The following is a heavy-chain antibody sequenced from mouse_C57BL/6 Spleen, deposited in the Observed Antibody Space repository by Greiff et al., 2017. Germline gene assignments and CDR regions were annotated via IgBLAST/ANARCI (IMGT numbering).Heavy chain of an antibody. CDR3: ASGGYYSYYFDY. V-gene: IGHV1-61*01. D-gene: IGHD2-3*01. J-gene: IGHJ2*01. Sequence: VQLQQPGAELVRPGSSVKLSCKASGYTFTSYWMDWVKQRPGQGLEWIGNIYPSDSETHYNQKFKDKATLTVDKSSSTAYMQLSSLTSEDSAVYYCASGGYYSYYFDYWGQGTTLTVSS. CDR1: GYTFTSYW. CDR2: IYPSDSET.